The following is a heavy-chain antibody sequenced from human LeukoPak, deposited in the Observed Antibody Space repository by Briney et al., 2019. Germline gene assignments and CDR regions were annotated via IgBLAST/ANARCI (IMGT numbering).Heavy chain of an antibody. CDR2: IYYSGST. J-gene: IGHJ3*02. Sequence: SETLSLTCTVSGGSISSYSWSWIRQPPGKGLEWIGYIYYSGSTSSNPSPRSRLTISGDTSKNQFSLRLSSVTAAATAMYYCARDSGGAAGGSGMGYGFDIWGQGTMVTVSS. CDR3: ARDSGGAAGGSGMGYGFDI. D-gene: IGHD6-13*01. CDR1: GGSISSYS. V-gene: IGHV4-59*01.